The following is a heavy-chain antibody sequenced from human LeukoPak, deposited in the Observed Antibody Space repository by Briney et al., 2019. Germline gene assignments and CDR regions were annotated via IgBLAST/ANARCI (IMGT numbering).Heavy chain of an antibody. D-gene: IGHD4-17*01. V-gene: IGHV3-53*01. CDR1: GFTVSSNY. CDR3: ARDDGVGCPFDY. CDR2: IYSGGNT. J-gene: IGHJ4*02. Sequence: GGSLRLSCAVSGFTVSSNYMNWVRQAPGKGLEWVSIIYSGGNTYYADSVKGRFTISRDNSKNTLYFQMNSMRAEDTAVYYYARDDGVGCPFDYWGQGTLVTVSS.